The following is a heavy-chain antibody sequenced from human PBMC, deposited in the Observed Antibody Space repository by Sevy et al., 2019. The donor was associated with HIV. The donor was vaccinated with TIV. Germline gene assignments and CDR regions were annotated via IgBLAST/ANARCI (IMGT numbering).Heavy chain of an antibody. CDR1: GFSISSDYY. D-gene: IGHD3-10*01. J-gene: IGHJ4*02. Sequence: SETLSLTRTVSGFSISSDYYWGWIRQPPGKGLEWIGSIYDGGSTYYNPSLKSRVTISIDTSKNQFSLRLSSVTAADTAVYYCAMDYYGSGSYYEFVYWGQGTLVTFSS. CDR2: IYDGGST. V-gene: IGHV4-38-2*02. CDR3: AMDYYGSGSYYEFVY.